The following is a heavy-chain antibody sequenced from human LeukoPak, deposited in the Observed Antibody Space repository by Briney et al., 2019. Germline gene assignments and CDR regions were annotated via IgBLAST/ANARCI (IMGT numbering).Heavy chain of an antibody. J-gene: IGHJ4*02. CDR1: GLTVSNNY. V-gene: IGHV3-53*01. CDR3: AKDRLGKEGNDDFDY. CDR2: IYAGVTT. Sequence: GGSLRLSCAASGLTVSNNYMNWIRQAPGKGLEWVSVIYAGVTTYYADSVKGRFTISRDNSKNTLYLQMNSLRAEDTAVYYCAKDRLGKEGNDDFDYWGQGTLVTVSS. D-gene: IGHD1-1*01.